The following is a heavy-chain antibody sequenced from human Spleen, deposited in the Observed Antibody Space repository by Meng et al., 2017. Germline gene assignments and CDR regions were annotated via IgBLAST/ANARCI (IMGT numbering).Heavy chain of an antibody. CDR2: ISTSGSTT. V-gene: IGHV3-48*03. Sequence: GESLKISCAASGFTFSRYEINWVRQAPGKGLEWVSYISTSGSTTYYADSVKGRFTISRDNAKNSLYLQMNSLRAEDTAVYYCARDPSAGGSGWYAMVDYWGQGTLVTVSS. D-gene: IGHD6-19*01. CDR1: GFTFSRYE. CDR3: ARDPSAGGSGWYAMVDY. J-gene: IGHJ4*02.